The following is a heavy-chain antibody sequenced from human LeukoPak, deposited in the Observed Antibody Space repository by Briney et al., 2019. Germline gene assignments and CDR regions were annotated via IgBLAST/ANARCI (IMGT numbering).Heavy chain of an antibody. J-gene: IGHJ3*02. Sequence: GGSLRLSCAASGFTFSSYWMHWVRQSPGKGLEWVSLISYDGRSQVYADSVKGRFTVSRDNSKNTLFLQINSLRRDDTAVFYCARRLVVATSSDAFDIWGQGTMVTVSS. CDR2: ISYDGRSQ. CDR1: GFTFSSYW. D-gene: IGHD2-21*01. CDR3: ARRLVVATSSDAFDI. V-gene: IGHV3-30*03.